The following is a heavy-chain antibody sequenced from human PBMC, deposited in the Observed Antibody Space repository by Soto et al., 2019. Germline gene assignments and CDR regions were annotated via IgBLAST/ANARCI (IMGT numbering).Heavy chain of an antibody. CDR1: GGSISTYY. J-gene: IGHJ3*02. D-gene: IGHD2-8*01. Sequence: QVQLQESGPGLVTPSETLSLTYTVSGGSISTYYWTWIRQSPEKGLEWLGNIYYSGSTNYSPSLNSRLTISLDTSKNQFSLKLRSVTAADTAVYYCARESRCVNGACGNVFDIWGRGTKVTVSS. CDR3: ARESRCVNGACGNVFDI. V-gene: IGHV4-59*12. CDR2: IYYSGST.